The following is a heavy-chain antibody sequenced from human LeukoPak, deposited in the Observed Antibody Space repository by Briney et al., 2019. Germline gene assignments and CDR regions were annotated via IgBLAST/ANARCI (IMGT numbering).Heavy chain of an antibody. CDR1: GGSFSGYY. D-gene: IGHD6-13*01. CDR3: ARGVEAAAVDCYYYMDV. Sequence: PSETLSLTCAVYGGSFSGYYWSWIRQPPGKGLGWIGEINHSGSTNYNPSLKSRVTISVDTSKNQFSLKLSSVTAADTAVYYCARGVEAAAVDCYYYMDVWGKGTTVTVSS. J-gene: IGHJ6*03. CDR2: INHSGST. V-gene: IGHV4-34*01.